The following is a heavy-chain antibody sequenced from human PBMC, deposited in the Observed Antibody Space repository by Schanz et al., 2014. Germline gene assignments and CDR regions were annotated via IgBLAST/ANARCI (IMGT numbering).Heavy chain of an antibody. D-gene: IGHD6-25*01. CDR1: GFAFSSYG. CDR3: AKVRYSSGWRGDYFDE. V-gene: IGHV3-23*04. Sequence: EEQLVESGGGLVQPGGSLRLSCAASGFAFSSYGMNWLRQAPGKGLEWVSVIGVDGTTTYYADSVKGRFTISRDNSKNTLYLQMNSLRAEDTAVYYCAKVRYSSGWRGDYFDEWGQGTLXTVSS. CDR2: IGVDGTTT. J-gene: IGHJ4*02.